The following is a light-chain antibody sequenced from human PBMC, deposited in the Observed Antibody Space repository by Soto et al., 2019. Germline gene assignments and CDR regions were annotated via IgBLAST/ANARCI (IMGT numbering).Light chain of an antibody. CDR1: QSVSSSY. CDR2: GAS. J-gene: IGKJ5*01. Sequence: IVLTQSPGTLSLSPGERATLSCRASQSVSSSYLAWYQQKPGQAPRLLIYGASSRATGIPDRFSGSGSGTEFTLPISSLEPEDFSVYYCQQRSNRPPITFGQGTRREIK. CDR3: QQRSNRPPIT. V-gene: IGKV3D-20*02.